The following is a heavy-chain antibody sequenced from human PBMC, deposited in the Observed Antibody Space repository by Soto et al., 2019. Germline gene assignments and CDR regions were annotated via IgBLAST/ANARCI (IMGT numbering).Heavy chain of an antibody. V-gene: IGHV1-3*01. CDR2: INAGNGNT. CDR3: VRRYGSCFDY. CDR1: GYTFTGYA. Sequence: ASVKVSCKASGYTFTGYAMHWVRQAPGQRLEWMGWINAGNGNTKYSQKFQGRFTITRDTSASTAYMELSSLRSEDTAVYYCVRRYGSCFDYWGQGTLVTVPS. D-gene: IGHD5-18*01. J-gene: IGHJ4*02.